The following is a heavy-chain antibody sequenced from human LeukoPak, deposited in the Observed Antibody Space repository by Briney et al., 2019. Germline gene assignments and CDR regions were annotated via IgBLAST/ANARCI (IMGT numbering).Heavy chain of an antibody. D-gene: IGHD1-26*01. J-gene: IGHJ4*02. CDR1: SGSISSFY. CDR3: ARGKSRGSHIDY. CDR2: IYNSGST. V-gene: IGHV4-38-2*01. Sequence: PSETLSLNASVYSGSISSFYWGWIRQRPGQGLEWFVSIYNSGSTYYNPSLKSRVTISVDTSKNQCSLKLRSVTAADTAVYYCARGKSRGSHIDYWGQGTLVTVSS.